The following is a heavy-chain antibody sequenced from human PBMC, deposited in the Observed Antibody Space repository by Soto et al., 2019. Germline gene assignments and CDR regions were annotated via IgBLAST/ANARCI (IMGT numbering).Heavy chain of an antibody. CDR3: ARHRHDGYYLVA. J-gene: IGHJ5*02. CDR2: IYYSGST. D-gene: IGHD3-22*01. V-gene: IGHV4-39*01. Sequence: QLQLQESGPGLVKPSETLSLTCTVSGGSISSSSYYWGWIRQPPGKGLEWIGSIYYSGSTYYNPSLKSRVTISVDTSKNQFSLKLSSVTAADTAVYYCARHRHDGYYLVAWGQGTLVTVSS. CDR1: GGSISSSSYY.